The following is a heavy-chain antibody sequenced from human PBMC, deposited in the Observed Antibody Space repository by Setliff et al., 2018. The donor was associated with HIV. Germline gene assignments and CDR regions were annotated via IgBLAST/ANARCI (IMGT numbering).Heavy chain of an antibody. Sequence: GASVKVSCKASGYSFTSYGLSWVRQAPGQGLEWMGRIIPIFGTPNYAQKFQGRVTITADKSTSTVYLDLRSLTSEDTAMYYCARSVWAVVVPTDPAVDAFAIWGQGTMVTVSS. CDR2: IIPIFGTP. CDR3: ARSVWAVVVPTDPAVDAFAI. CDR1: GYSFTSYG. J-gene: IGHJ3*02. V-gene: IGHV1-69*06. D-gene: IGHD2-2*01.